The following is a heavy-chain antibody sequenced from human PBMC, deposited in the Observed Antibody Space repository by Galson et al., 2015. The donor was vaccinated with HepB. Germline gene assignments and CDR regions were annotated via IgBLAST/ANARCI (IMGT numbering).Heavy chain of an antibody. V-gene: IGHV1-8*01. J-gene: IGHJ4*02. Sequence: SVKVSCKASGYTFTSYDINWVRQATGQGLEWMGWMNPNSGNTGYAQKFQGRVTMTRNTSISTAYMELSSLRSEDTAVYYCARGRSVASGWDYWGQGTLVTVSS. CDR1: GYTFTSYD. D-gene: IGHD3-9*01. CDR3: ARGRSVASGWDY. CDR2: MNPNSGNT.